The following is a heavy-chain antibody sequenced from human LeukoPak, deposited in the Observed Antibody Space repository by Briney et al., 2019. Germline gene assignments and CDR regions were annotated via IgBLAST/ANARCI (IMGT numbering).Heavy chain of an antibody. Sequence: PSETLSLTCTVSGDSISNYYWSWIRQPPGKGLEWIGCIYYSGSTNYNPSLKSRVTISVDTSKNQFSLKLRSVTAADTAVYYCASHPDSIGDCSGGSCSNPWGQGTLVSVSS. CDR3: ASHPDSIGDCSGGSCSNP. D-gene: IGHD2-15*01. V-gene: IGHV4-59*01. J-gene: IGHJ5*02. CDR2: IYYSGST. CDR1: GDSISNYY.